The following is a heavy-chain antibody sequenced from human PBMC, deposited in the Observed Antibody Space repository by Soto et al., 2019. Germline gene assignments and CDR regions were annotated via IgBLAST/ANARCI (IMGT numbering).Heavy chain of an antibody. V-gene: IGHV1-69*01. CDR2: IIPIFGTA. D-gene: IGHD3-22*01. Sequence: QVQLVQSGAEVKKPGSSVKVSCKASGGTFSSYAISWVRQAPGQGLEWMGGIIPIFGTANYAQKFQGRVTITADESTSTAYMELSSLRSEDTAVYYCAREISYYYVSSGYFDYWGRGTLVTVSS. CDR3: AREISYYYVSSGYFDY. J-gene: IGHJ4*02. CDR1: GGTFSSYA.